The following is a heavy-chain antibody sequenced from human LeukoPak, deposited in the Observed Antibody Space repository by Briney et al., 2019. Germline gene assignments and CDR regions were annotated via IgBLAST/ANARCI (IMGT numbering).Heavy chain of an antibody. J-gene: IGHJ5*01. CDR2: IYCSGRT. CDR1: GDSMTNYY. V-gene: IGHV4-4*07. D-gene: IGHD1-26*01. Sequence: SETLSLTCAVSGDSMTNYYRSWIRQPAGQGLEWIGHIYCSGRTNYNPSFKSRVSMSIDTSKKQFSLNLTSVSAADTAVYFCARDRWELTPAKGWFDSWGQGTLVTVSS. CDR3: ARDRWELTPAKGWFDS.